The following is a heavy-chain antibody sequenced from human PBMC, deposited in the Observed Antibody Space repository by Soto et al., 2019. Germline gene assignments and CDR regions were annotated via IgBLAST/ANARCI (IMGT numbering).Heavy chain of an antibody. V-gene: IGHV4-31*03. CDR2: IYYSGST. CDR3: ARDPLKLRGAFDI. Sequence: KTSETLSLTCTVSGGSISSGGYYWSWIRQHPGKGLEWIGYIYYSGSTYYNPSLKSRVTISVDTSKNQFSLKLSSVTAADTAVYYCARDPLKLRGAFDIWGQGTMVTVSS. J-gene: IGHJ3*02. D-gene: IGHD1-7*01. CDR1: GGSISSGGYY.